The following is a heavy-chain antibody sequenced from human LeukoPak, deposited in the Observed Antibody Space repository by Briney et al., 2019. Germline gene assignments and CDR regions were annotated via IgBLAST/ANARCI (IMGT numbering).Heavy chain of an antibody. Sequence: GGSLRLSCAASGFTFSSYSMNWVRQAPGKGLEWVSSIGSSSSYIYYADSVKGRFTISRDNAKNSLYLQMNSLRAEDTAVYYCASLVVSNQGGDYTFDYWGQGTLVTASS. CDR1: GFTFSSYS. V-gene: IGHV3-21*01. CDR3: ASLVVSNQGGDYTFDY. D-gene: IGHD3-22*01. CDR2: IGSSSSYI. J-gene: IGHJ4*02.